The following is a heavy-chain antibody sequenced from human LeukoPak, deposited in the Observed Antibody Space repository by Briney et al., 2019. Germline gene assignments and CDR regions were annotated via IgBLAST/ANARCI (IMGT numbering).Heavy chain of an antibody. CDR2: ISGSGGST. J-gene: IGHJ4*02. CDR3: AKTKRPSSGWNFDY. D-gene: IGHD6-19*01. V-gene: IGHV3-23*01. Sequence: GGSLRLSCAASGFTFSSYAMSWVRQAPGKGLEWVSAISGSGGSTYYADSVKGRFTISRDNSKNTLYLQMDSLRAEDTAVYYCAKTKRPSSGWNFDYWGQGTLVTVSS. CDR1: GFTFSSYA.